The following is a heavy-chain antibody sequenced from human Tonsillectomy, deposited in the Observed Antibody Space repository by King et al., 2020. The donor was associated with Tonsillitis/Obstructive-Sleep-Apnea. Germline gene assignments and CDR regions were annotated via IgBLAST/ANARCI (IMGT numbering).Heavy chain of an antibody. D-gene: IGHD3-22*01. CDR1: GGSISSGGYY. Sequence: QLQESGPGLVKPSQTLSLTCTVSGGSISSGGYYWRWIRQHPGKGLEWIGYIYYSGSTYYNPSLKSRVTISVDTSKNQFSLKLSSVTAADTAVYYCARAGYDSSGYYYPDAFDIWGQGTMVTVSS. CDR2: IYYSGST. J-gene: IGHJ3*02. CDR3: ARAGYDSSGYYYPDAFDI. V-gene: IGHV4-31*03.